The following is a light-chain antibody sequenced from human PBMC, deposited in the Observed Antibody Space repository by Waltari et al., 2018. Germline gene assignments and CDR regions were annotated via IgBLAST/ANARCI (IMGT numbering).Light chain of an antibody. V-gene: IGLV1-47*01. J-gene: IGLJ3*02. Sequence: QSVLTQPPSASGTPGQRVTISCSGRSSNIRRTYLSWYQQLPGAAPKPLTSRNNQRPSGVPDRFSASKSGTSTSLAISGLRSEDEADYYCAAWDDSLSAWVFGGGTKVTVL. CDR3: AAWDDSLSAWV. CDR1: SSNIRRTY. CDR2: RNN.